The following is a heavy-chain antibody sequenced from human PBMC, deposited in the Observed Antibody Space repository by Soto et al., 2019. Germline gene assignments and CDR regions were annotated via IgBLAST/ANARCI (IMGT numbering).Heavy chain of an antibody. Sequence: QVQLVQSGAEVKKPGPSVKVSCKASGGTFSSYAISWVRQTPGQGLEWMGGIIPIFGTANYAQKFQGRVTITADESTSTAYMELSSLRSEDTAVYYCARRGYSYGGEWYFDYWGQGTLVTVSS. V-gene: IGHV1-69*01. D-gene: IGHD5-18*01. CDR2: IIPIFGTA. CDR3: ARRGYSYGGEWYFDY. CDR1: GGTFSSYA. J-gene: IGHJ4*02.